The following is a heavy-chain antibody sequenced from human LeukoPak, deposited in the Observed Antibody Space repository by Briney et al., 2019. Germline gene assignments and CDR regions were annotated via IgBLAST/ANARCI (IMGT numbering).Heavy chain of an antibody. CDR1: GFTFGSYW. CDR3: ARDKWDYYGSGNNWFDP. J-gene: IGHJ5*02. CDR2: INSDGSST. V-gene: IGHV3-74*01. D-gene: IGHD3-10*01. Sequence: GGSLRLSCAASGFTFGSYWMHWVRQVPGKGLVWVSRINSDGSSTIYADSVNGRFTISRDNAKNTLYLQMNSLRAEDTAVYYCARDKWDYYGSGNNWFDPWGQGTLVTVSS.